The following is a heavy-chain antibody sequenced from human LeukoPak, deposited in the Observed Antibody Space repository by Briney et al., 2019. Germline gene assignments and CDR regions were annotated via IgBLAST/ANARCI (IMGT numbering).Heavy chain of an antibody. Sequence: SQTLSLTCTVSGGSISSGSYYWSWIRQPAGKGLEWIGRIYTSGSTNYNPSLKSRVTISVDTSKNQFSLKLSSVPAADTAVYYCARGAMVRGSYYMDVWGKGTTVTVSS. J-gene: IGHJ6*03. V-gene: IGHV4-61*02. D-gene: IGHD3-10*01. CDR2: IYTSGST. CDR1: GGSISSGSYY. CDR3: ARGAMVRGSYYMDV.